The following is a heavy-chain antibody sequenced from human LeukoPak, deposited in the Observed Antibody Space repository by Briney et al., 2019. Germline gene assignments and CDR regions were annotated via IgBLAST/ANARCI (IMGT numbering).Heavy chain of an antibody. CDR1: GFTFSSYE. D-gene: IGHD1-26*01. Sequence: GGSLRLSCAASGFTFSSYEMNWVRQAPGKGLEWVSYISSSGSTIYYADSVKGRFTISRDNAKNSLYLQINSLRAEDTAVYYCAKGPSRSYYYYFDSWGQGTLVTVSS. CDR3: AKGPSRSYYYYFDS. J-gene: IGHJ4*02. CDR2: ISSSGSTI. V-gene: IGHV3-48*03.